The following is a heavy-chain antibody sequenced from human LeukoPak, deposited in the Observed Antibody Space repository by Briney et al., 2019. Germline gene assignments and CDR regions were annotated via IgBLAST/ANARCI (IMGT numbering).Heavy chain of an antibody. D-gene: IGHD5-24*01. J-gene: IGHJ3*02. CDR3: ARGRRRDGYPPRSARFGAFDI. CDR1: GGSFSGYY. Sequence: PSETLSLTCAVYGGSFSGYYWSWMRQPPGKGLEWIGEINHSGSTNYNPSLLSRVTISLDPSKNQFSLKPSSVTAADTAVYYCARGRRRDGYPPRSARFGAFDIWGQGTMVTVSS. CDR2: INHSGST. V-gene: IGHV4-34*01.